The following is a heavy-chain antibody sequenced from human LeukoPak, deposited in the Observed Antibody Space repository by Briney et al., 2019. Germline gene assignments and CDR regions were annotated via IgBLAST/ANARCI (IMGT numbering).Heavy chain of an antibody. J-gene: IGHJ1*01. CDR2: IRYDGSSK. CDR1: GFTFSSYG. D-gene: IGHD4-23*01. V-gene: IGHV3-30*02. CDR3: AKAFPPYDGNTGLAEYFQE. Sequence: GGSLRLSCAASGFTFSSYGMHWVRQAPGKGLEWVAFIRYDGSSKYYADSVKGRFTISRDNSKNTLYLQMNSLRAEDTAVYYCAKAFPPYDGNTGLAEYFQEWGQGTLVTVSS.